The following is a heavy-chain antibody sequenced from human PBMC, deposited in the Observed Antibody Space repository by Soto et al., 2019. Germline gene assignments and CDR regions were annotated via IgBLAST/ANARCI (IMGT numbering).Heavy chain of an antibody. Sequence: GASVKVSCKASGYTFTSYAMNWVRQAPGQGLEWMGWINTNTGNPTYAQGFTGRFVFSLDTSASTAYLQICSLKAEDTAVYYCARDIVVVPAAIQGSAYNWFDPWGQGTLVTVSS. J-gene: IGHJ5*02. D-gene: IGHD2-2*02. CDR2: INTNTGNP. CDR1: GYTFTSYA. CDR3: ARDIVVVPAAIQGSAYNWFDP. V-gene: IGHV7-4-1*01.